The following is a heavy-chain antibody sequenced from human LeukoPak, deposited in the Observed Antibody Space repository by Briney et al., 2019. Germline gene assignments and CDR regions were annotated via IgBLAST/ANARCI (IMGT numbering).Heavy chain of an antibody. J-gene: IGHJ4*02. Sequence: PRGSLRLSCAASGFTFSSYGMHWVRQAPGKGLEWVAVISYDGSNKYYADSVKGRFTISRDNSKNTLYLQMNSLRAEDTAVYYCAKEEGFIRSLDYWGQGTLVTVSS. CDR1: GFTFSSYG. D-gene: IGHD2-15*01. CDR3: AKEEGFIRSLDY. V-gene: IGHV3-30*18. CDR2: ISYDGSNK.